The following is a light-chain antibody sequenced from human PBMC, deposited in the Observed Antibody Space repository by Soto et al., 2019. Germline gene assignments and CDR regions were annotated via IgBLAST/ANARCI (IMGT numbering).Light chain of an antibody. Sequence: DIQMTQSPSSLSASVGDRVTITCRASQNINNYLNWYQQQPGKAPKLLIYAASRLQSGVPSRFSCSGSGTRFPLTISSLQPEDMATSYCQQTYSTQTLTLGQGTNVEIK. V-gene: IGKV1-39*01. CDR2: AAS. CDR1: QNINNY. CDR3: QQTYSTQTLT. J-gene: IGKJ1*01.